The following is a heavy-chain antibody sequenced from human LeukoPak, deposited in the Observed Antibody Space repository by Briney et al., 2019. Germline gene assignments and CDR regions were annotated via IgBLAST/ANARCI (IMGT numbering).Heavy chain of an antibody. CDR2: INHSGST. CDR3: ARGRWFGGKFDY. J-gene: IGHJ4*02. D-gene: IGHD3-10*01. V-gene: IGHV4-34*01. CDR1: GGSFSGYY. Sequence: PSETLSLTCAVYGGSFSGYYWSWIRQPPGKRLGWIGEINHSGSTNYNPSLKSRVTISVDTSKNQFSLKLSSVTAADTAVYYCARGRWFGGKFDYWGQGTLVTVSS.